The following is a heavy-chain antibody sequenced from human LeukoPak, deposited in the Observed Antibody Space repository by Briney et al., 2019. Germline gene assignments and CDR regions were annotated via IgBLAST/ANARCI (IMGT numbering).Heavy chain of an antibody. Sequence: GASVKVSCKASGYTFSNYYLHWVRQAPGQGLEWMGLINPGDGKTDYAQKFQGRVTMTRDTSISTAYMELSRLRSDDTAVYYCARADPYYYDSSGYRDYWGQGTLVTVSS. V-gene: IGHV1-2*02. D-gene: IGHD3-22*01. CDR2: INPGDGKT. J-gene: IGHJ4*02. CDR1: GYTFSNYY. CDR3: ARADPYYYDSSGYRDY.